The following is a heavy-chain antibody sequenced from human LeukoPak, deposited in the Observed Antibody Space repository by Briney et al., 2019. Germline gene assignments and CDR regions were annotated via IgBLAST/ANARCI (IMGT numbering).Heavy chain of an antibody. J-gene: IGHJ3*02. CDR2: INPNSGGT. CDR3: ARGENFYDSSAYYQGDACDI. D-gene: IGHD3-22*01. CDR1: GYTFTGYY. Sequence: GASVKVSCKASGYTFTGYYIHWVRQAPGQGLEWMGWINPNSGGTNYAQKFQSRVTMTRDTSISTAYMELSRLRSDDTAVYYCARGENFYDSSAYYQGDACDIWGQGTMVTVSS. V-gene: IGHV1-2*02.